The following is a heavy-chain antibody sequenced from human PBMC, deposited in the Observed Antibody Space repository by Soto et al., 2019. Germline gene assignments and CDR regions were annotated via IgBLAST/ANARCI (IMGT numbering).Heavy chain of an antibody. D-gene: IGHD3-10*01. V-gene: IGHV4-34*01. CDR3: ARGSANYGSEAYYYCGMDV. CDR1: GWSFSGYY. J-gene: IGHJ6*02. CDR2: INHSGST. Sequence: PSETLSLTFAVYGWSFSGYYWSWIRQPPGKGLEWIGEINHSGSTNYNPSLKSRVTISVDTSKNQFSLKLSSVTAADTAVYYCARGSANYGSEAYYYCGMDVWGQGTTVT.